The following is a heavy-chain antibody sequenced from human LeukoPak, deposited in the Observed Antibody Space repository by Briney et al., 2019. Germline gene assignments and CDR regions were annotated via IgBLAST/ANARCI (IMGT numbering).Heavy chain of an antibody. Sequence: GGSLRLSCAASGFTFSSYWMHWVRQAPGKGLVWVSSINTDGTSTTYADSVKGRFTISRDNAKNTLYLQMNSLRAEDTAVYYCARGSKYYDILTGLRYYFDYWGQGTLVTVSS. CDR3: ARGSKYYDILTGLRYYFDY. CDR2: INTDGTST. J-gene: IGHJ4*02. V-gene: IGHV3-74*01. D-gene: IGHD3-9*01. CDR1: GFTFSSYW.